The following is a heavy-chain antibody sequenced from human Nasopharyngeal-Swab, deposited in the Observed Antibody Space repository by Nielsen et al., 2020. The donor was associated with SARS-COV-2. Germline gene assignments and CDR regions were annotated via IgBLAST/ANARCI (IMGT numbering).Heavy chain of an antibody. CDR1: GFTFSSYG. CDR2: ISYDGSNK. J-gene: IGHJ6*02. CDR3: ARFSRYGKRSPYGMDV. V-gene: IGHV3-30*03. D-gene: IGHD5-18*01. Sequence: GESLKISCAASGFTFSSYGMHWVRQAPGKGLEWVAVISYDGSNKYYADSVKGRFTISRDNSKNTLYLQMNSLGAEDTAVYYCARFSRYGKRSPYGMDVWGQGTTVTVSS.